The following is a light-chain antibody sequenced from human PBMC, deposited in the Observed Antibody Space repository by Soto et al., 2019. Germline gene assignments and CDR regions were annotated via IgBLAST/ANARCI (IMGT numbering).Light chain of an antibody. CDR1: QSVNSNS. CDR3: QQQGRSWIT. CDR2: GAS. Sequence: EVVFTRSPGPPSLSPGERATLSCTASQSVNSNSLAWYQQKPGQAPRVFIYGASTRATGIPDRFSGSGSGTDFTLTISRLEPEDFAVYYCQQQGRSWITFGQGTRLEIK. J-gene: IGKJ5*01. V-gene: IGKV3-20*01.